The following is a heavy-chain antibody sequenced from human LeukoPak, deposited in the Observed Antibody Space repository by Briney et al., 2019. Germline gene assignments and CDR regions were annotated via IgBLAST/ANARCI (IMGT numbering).Heavy chain of an antibody. Sequence: SETLSLTCTVSGGSISSGSYYWSWIRQPAGKGLEWIGRIYTSGSTNYNPSLKSRVTISVDTSKNQFSLKLSSVTAADTAVYYCARLYNSLLDYWGQGTLVTVSS. CDR3: ARLYNSLLDY. D-gene: IGHD1-20*01. J-gene: IGHJ4*02. CDR2: IYTSGST. V-gene: IGHV4-61*02. CDR1: GGSISSGSYY.